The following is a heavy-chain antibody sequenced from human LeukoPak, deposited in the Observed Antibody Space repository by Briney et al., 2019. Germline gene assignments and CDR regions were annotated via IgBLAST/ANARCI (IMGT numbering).Heavy chain of an antibody. CDR3: ARAPTGDNWFDP. J-gene: IGHJ5*02. Sequence: SETLSLTCTVSGGSISSYYWSWIRQPPGKGLEWIGYIYDSGSTNYNPSLKSRVTISVDTSKNQFSLKLSSVTAADTAVYYCARAPTGDNWFDPWGQGTLVTVSS. D-gene: IGHD4-17*01. CDR2: IYDSGST. CDR1: GGSISSYY. V-gene: IGHV4-59*12.